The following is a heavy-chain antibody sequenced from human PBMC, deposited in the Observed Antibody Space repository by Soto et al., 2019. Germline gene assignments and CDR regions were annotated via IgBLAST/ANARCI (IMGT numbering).Heavy chain of an antibody. D-gene: IGHD2-15*01. CDR1: GGSISSDDYY. Sequence: PSETLSLTCSVSGGSISSDDYYWTWIRQPPGEGLEWIGYIYYTGRTSSTPSLESRVTVSIDTSKNQFSLKLSSVGAADTAVYYCAREGSSSPEYFDLWGPGTLVTVSS. CDR2: IYYTGRT. CDR3: AREGSSSPEYFDL. V-gene: IGHV4-30-4*01. J-gene: IGHJ4*02.